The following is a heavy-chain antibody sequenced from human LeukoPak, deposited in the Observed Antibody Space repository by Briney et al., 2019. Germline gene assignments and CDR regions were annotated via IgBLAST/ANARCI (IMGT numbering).Heavy chain of an antibody. D-gene: IGHD2-2*02. J-gene: IGHJ5*02. CDR2: INHSGST. CDR1: GGSFSGYY. CDR3: AGYQLLYPFDP. Sequence: ASETLSLTCAVYGGSFSGYYWSWIRQPPGKGLEWIGDINHSGSTNYNPSLKSRVTISVDTSKNQFSLKLSSVTAADTAVYYCAGYQLLYPFDPWGQGTLVTVSS. V-gene: IGHV4-34*01.